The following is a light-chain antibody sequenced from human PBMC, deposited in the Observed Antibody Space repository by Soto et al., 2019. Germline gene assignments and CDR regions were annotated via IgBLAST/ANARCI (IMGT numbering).Light chain of an antibody. CDR3: QQYNSWWT. Sequence: EIVMTQSPATLSVSPGERATLSCTSSHYVYSNVAWYQQKPGQAPRLLIYGASTRATAIPARFSGSGSGTDFTLTISSLQSEDFAVYYCQQYNSWWTFGQGTKVDIK. CDR2: GAS. CDR1: HYVYSN. V-gene: IGKV3-15*01. J-gene: IGKJ1*01.